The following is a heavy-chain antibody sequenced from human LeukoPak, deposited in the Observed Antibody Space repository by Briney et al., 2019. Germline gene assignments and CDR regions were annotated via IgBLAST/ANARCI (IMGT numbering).Heavy chain of an antibody. V-gene: IGHV4-4*07. CDR2: IYTSGST. CDR3: ARAITLYPTLAHFDY. J-gene: IGHJ4*02. D-gene: IGHD1-1*01. CDR1: GGSISSYY. Sequence: SETLSLTCTVSGGSISSYYWSWIRQPAGKGLEWIGRIYTSGSTNYNPSLKSRVTMSVDTSKNQFSLKLSSVTAADTAVYYCARAITLYPTLAHFDYWGQGTLVTVSS.